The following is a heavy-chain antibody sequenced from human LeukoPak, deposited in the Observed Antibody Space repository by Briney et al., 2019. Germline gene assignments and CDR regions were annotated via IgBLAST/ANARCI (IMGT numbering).Heavy chain of an antibody. CDR2: IWDDGSNK. CDR3: ARHRGSCSGGSCPNWYFDL. CDR1: GFTFSNYG. V-gene: IGHV3-33*01. Sequence: GRSLRLSCAASGFTFSNYGMHWVRQAPGKGLEWEAIIWDDGSNKYHADSVKGRFTISRDNSKNTLYLQMNSLRAEDTAVYFCARHRGSCSGGSCPNWYFDLWGRGTLVTVSS. D-gene: IGHD2-15*01. J-gene: IGHJ2*01.